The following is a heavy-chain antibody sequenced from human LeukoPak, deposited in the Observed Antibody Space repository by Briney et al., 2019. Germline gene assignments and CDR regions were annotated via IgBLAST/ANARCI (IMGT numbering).Heavy chain of an antibody. CDR2: MNPNSGNT. J-gene: IGHJ5*02. CDR3: ARDRGYSSGWYGDWFDP. V-gene: IGHV1-8*01. D-gene: IGHD6-19*01. Sequence: ASVKVSCKASGYTFTSYDINWVRQATGQGLEWMGWMNPNSGNTGYAQKFQGRVTMTRNTSISTAYMELSSLRSEDTAVYYCARDRGYSSGWYGDWFDPWGQGTLVTVSS. CDR1: GYTFTSYD.